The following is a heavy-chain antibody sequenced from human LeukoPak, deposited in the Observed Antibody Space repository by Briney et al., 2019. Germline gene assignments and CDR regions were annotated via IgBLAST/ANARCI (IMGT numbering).Heavy chain of an antibody. CDR3: ARAVVITLDY. V-gene: IGHV4-59*01. J-gene: IGHJ4*02. Sequence: SEALSLTCTVSGGSISSYYWSWIRQPPGKGLEWIGYIYYSGSTNYNPSLKSRVTISVDTSKNQFSLKLSSVTAADTAVYYCARAVVITLDYWGQGTLVTVSS. CDR1: GGSISSYY. D-gene: IGHD3-22*01. CDR2: IYYSGST.